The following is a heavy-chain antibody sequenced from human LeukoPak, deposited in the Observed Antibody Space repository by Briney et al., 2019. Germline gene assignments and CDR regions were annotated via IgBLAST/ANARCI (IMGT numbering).Heavy chain of an antibody. V-gene: IGHV1-2*02. Sequence: GASVKVSCKASGYTFTGYYMHWVRQAPGQGLEWMGWINPNSGGTNYAQKLQGRVTMTTDTSTSTAYMELRSLRSDDTAVYYCARGGYCSSTSCYPYYFDYWGQGTLVTVSS. CDR3: ARGGYCSSTSCYPYYFDY. D-gene: IGHD2-2*01. J-gene: IGHJ4*02. CDR2: INPNSGGT. CDR1: GYTFTGYY.